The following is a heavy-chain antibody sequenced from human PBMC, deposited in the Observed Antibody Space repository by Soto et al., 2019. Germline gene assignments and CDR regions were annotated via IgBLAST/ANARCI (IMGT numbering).Heavy chain of an antibody. CDR3: ARHRVVWAVNVFDY. CDR1: GGSISSSSYY. V-gene: IGHV4-39*01. D-gene: IGHD2-8*01. CDR2: IYYSGST. J-gene: IGHJ4*02. Sequence: QLQLQESGPGLVKPSETLSLTCTVSGGSISSSSYYWGWISQPPGKGLEWIGSIYYSGSTYYTPSLKSRVTISVDTSKDQFSLKLSSVTAADTAVYYCARHRVVWAVNVFDYWGQGAMVTVSS.